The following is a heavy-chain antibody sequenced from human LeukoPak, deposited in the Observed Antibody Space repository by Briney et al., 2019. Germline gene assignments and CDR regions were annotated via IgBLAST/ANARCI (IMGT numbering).Heavy chain of an antibody. CDR3: AAGTAADY. V-gene: IGHV3-11*03. J-gene: IGHJ4*02. CDR1: GIPFSDYY. Sequence: GGSLRLSCVVSGIPFSDYYMNWIRQAPGKGLEWISYISSTSSYTDYADSVKGRFTISRDNAQNALFLQMNSLRVKDTAVYYCAAGTAADYWGQGTRVAVSS. CDR2: ISSTSSYT. D-gene: IGHD6-13*01.